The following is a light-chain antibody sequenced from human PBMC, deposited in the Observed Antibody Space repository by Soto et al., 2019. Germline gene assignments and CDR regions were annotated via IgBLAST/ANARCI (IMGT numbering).Light chain of an antibody. Sequence: EIVMTQSPATLSVSPGEGATVSCRASESVTDYLAWYQQKPGQAPRLLVYDVSNRAAGIPTRFSGGGSGTDFTLTISNVEPEDFAVYYCQQRSDWPWTFGQGTKVDI. CDR1: ESVTDY. J-gene: IGKJ1*01. CDR3: QQRSDWPWT. CDR2: DVS. V-gene: IGKV3-11*01.